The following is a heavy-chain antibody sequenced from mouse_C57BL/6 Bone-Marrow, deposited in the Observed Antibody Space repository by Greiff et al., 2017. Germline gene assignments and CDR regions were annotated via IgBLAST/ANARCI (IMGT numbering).Heavy chain of an antibody. CDR2: IYPGSGST. Sequence: VQLQQPGAELVKPGASVKMSCQASGYTFTSYWITWVKQRPGQGLEWIGDIYPGSGSTNYNEKFKSKATLTVDTSSSTAYIQLSSLTSEDSAVYYCARDYYGTLAYWGQGTLVTVSA. CDR1: GYTFTSYW. CDR3: ARDYYGTLAY. J-gene: IGHJ3*01. V-gene: IGHV1-55*01. D-gene: IGHD1-1*01.